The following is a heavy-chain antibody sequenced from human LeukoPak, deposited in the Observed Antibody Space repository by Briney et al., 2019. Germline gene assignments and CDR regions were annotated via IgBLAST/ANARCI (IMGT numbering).Heavy chain of an antibody. J-gene: IGHJ4*02. CDR2: INPNTGDT. Sequence: ASVKVSCKASGYTFTGYYIHYVRQALGQGLEWMGWINPNTGDTKYAQKFQGRVTMTRDTSISTAYMELSRLRSDDPTVYYCARQSLRNFDYWGQGTLVTVSS. D-gene: IGHD5/OR15-5a*01. V-gene: IGHV1-2*02. CDR1: GYTFTGYY. CDR3: ARQSLRNFDY.